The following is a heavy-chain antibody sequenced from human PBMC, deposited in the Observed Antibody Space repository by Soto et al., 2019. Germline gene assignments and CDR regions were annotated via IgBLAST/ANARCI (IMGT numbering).Heavy chain of an antibody. CDR1: VSSNSRIRFS. Sequence: PWETLSLTCPVSVSSNSRIRFSWGRVRQPPGKGLEWIGAIYNTGRTSYNPSLKSRVTISVDISKNQCSLKLTSVTAADTAVYYCARAAAAAGELFDYWGQETLVTVSS. CDR3: ARAAAAAGELFDY. CDR2: IYNTGRT. V-gene: IGHV4-39*01. J-gene: IGHJ4*02. D-gene: IGHD6-13*01.